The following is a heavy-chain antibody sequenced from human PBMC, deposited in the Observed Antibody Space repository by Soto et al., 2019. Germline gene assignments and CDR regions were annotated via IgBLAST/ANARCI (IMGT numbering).Heavy chain of an antibody. J-gene: IGHJ5*02. CDR3: ARVVTIFGVVSWGFDP. CDR2: IYYSGST. D-gene: IGHD3-3*01. CDR1: GGSVSSGSYY. Sequence: QVQLQESGPGLVKPSETLSLTCTVSGGSVSSGSYYWSWIRQPPGKGLEWLGYIYYSGSTNYNPSLKSRVTIAVDTSKNQVSLKLRSVTAADTAVYYCARVVTIFGVVSWGFDPWGQGTLVTVSS. V-gene: IGHV4-61*01.